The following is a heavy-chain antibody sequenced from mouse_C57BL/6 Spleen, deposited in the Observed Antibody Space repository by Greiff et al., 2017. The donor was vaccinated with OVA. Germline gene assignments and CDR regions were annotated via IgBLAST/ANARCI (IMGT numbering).Heavy chain of an antibody. V-gene: IGHV1-69*01. Sequence: QVQLQQPGAELVMPGASVKLSCKASGYTFTSYWMHWVKQRPGQGLEWIGEIDPSDSYTNYNQKFKGKSTLTVDKSSSTAYMQLSSLTSEDSAVYDCARYGNYGGYAMDYWGQGTSVTVSS. D-gene: IGHD2-1*01. CDR1: GYTFTSYW. CDR3: ARYGNYGGYAMDY. J-gene: IGHJ4*01. CDR2: IDPSDSYT.